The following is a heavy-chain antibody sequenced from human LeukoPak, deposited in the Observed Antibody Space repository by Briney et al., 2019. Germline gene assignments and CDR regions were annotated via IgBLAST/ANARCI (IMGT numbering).Heavy chain of an antibody. Sequence: GGSLRLSCAASGFTFSSYAMSWVRQAPGKGLEWVSAISGSGGSTYYADSVKGRFTISRDNSKNTLYLQMNSLRAEDTAVYYCAKRELPHFYYYYGVDVWGQGTTVTVSS. J-gene: IGHJ6*02. CDR2: ISGSGGST. CDR1: GFTFSSYA. V-gene: IGHV3-23*01. CDR3: AKRELPHFYYYYGVDV. D-gene: IGHD1-26*01.